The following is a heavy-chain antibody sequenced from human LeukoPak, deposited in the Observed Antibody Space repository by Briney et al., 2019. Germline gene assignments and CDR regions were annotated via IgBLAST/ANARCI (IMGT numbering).Heavy chain of an antibody. V-gene: IGHV4-34*01. D-gene: IGHD6-19*01. CDR1: GGSFSGYY. Sequence: SSETLSLTCAVYGGSFSGYYWSWIRQPPGKGLEWIGEINNSGSTNYNPSLKSRVTILVGTSKNQFSLKLNSVTAADTAVYYCARRPAGTIDYWGQGTLVTVSS. CDR3: ARRPAGTIDY. CDR2: INNSGST. J-gene: IGHJ4*02.